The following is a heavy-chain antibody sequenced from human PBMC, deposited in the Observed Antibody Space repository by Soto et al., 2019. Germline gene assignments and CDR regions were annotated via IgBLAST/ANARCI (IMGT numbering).Heavy chain of an antibody. D-gene: IGHD3-16*01. CDR1: GGSISSYY. CDR3: AGRGTEACKTIFGY. Sequence: SETLSLTCSVSGGSISSYYWSWIRQPPGKGLEWIGYIYYSGSTNYNPSLKSRVTMSVDTSKNQFSLKLSSVTAADTAVSYCAGRGTEACKTIFGYWGQGTLVTVSS. CDR2: IYYSGST. V-gene: IGHV4-59*08. J-gene: IGHJ4*02.